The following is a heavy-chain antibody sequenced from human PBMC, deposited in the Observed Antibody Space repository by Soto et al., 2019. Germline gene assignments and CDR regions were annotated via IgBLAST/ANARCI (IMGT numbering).Heavy chain of an antibody. D-gene: IGHD1-26*01. CDR1: GYTFTSYD. J-gene: IGHJ6*02. CDR3: ARECSGSYFRYYYYYYGMDV. V-gene: IGHV1-8*01. CDR2: MNPNSGNT. Sequence: GASVKVSCKASGYTFTSYDINWVRQATGQGLEWMGWMNPNSGNTGYAQKFQGRVTMTRNTSISTAYMELSSLRSEDTAVYYCARECSGSYFRYYYYYYGMDVWGQGTTVTVS.